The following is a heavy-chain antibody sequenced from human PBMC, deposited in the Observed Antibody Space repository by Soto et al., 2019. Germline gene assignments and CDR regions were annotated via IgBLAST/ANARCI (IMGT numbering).Heavy chain of an antibody. Sequence: ASVKVSCKASGYTFTSYDINWVRQATGQGLEWMGWMNPNSGNTGYAQKFQGRVTMTRNTSISTAYMELSRLRSDDTAVYYCARAGYCSGGSCYWDYYYYGMDVWGQGTTVTVSS. V-gene: IGHV1-8*01. D-gene: IGHD2-15*01. CDR1: GYTFTSYD. CDR3: ARAGYCSGGSCYWDYYYYGMDV. CDR2: MNPNSGNT. J-gene: IGHJ6*02.